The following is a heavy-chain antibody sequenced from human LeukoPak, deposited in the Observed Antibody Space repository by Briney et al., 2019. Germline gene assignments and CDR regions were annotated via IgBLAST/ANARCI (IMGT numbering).Heavy chain of an antibody. V-gene: IGHV1-2*02. D-gene: IGHD3-10*01. Sequence: ASVKVSCKASGYTFTSYYMHWVRQAPGQGLEWMGWINPNSGGTNYAQKFQGRVTMTRDTSVNTAYMELSGLRSDDTAVYFCARTIVATVGRDFWGQGTLVTVSS. J-gene: IGHJ4*02. CDR2: INPNSGGT. CDR1: GYTFTSYY. CDR3: ARTIVATVGRDF.